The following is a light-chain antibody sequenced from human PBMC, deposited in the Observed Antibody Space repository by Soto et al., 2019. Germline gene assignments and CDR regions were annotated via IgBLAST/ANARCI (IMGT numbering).Light chain of an antibody. V-gene: IGLV2-8*01. Sequence: QSVLTQPPSASGSPGQSVTIACTGTSSDVGGYNYVSWYQQYPGKVPKLMVYEVNKRPSGVPDRFSGSKSGNTASLTVSGYQAEDDADYYCTSYAGGNNVFGTGTKVTVL. CDR3: TSYAGGNNV. CDR2: EVN. J-gene: IGLJ1*01. CDR1: SSDVGGYNY.